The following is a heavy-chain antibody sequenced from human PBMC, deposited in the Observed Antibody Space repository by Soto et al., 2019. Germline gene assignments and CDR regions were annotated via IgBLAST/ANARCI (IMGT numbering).Heavy chain of an antibody. D-gene: IGHD6-19*01. CDR3: ARIETSSGWYWGYGMDV. V-gene: IGHV4-59*01. J-gene: IGHJ6*02. Sequence: KTSETLSLTCTVSGGSISSYYWSWIRQPPGKGLEWIGYIYYSGSTNYNPSLKSRVTISVDTSKNQFSLKLSSVTAADTAVYYCARIETSSGWYWGYGMDVWGQGTTVTV. CDR1: GGSISSYY. CDR2: IYYSGST.